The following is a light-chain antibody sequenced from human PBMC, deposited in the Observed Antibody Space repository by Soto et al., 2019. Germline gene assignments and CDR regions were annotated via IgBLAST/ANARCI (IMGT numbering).Light chain of an antibody. Sequence: DIRMTQSPSTLSASVGDRVTITCRASQSISSWLAWYQQKPGKAPKLLIYDASSLESGVPSRFSGSGSGTEFTLTISSLPPDDFATYYCQQYNSYPWTFGQGTKVDIK. J-gene: IGKJ1*01. V-gene: IGKV1-5*01. CDR2: DAS. CDR3: QQYNSYPWT. CDR1: QSISSW.